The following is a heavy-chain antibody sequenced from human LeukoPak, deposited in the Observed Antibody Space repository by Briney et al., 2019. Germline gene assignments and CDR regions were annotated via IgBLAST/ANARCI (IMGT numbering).Heavy chain of an antibody. CDR3: ARGESIAAADPFDY. D-gene: IGHD6-13*01. CDR1: GGTFSSYA. CDR2: IIPIFGTA. Sequence: SVKVSCKASGGTFSSYAISWVRQAPGQGLEWMGRIIPIFGTANYAQKFQGRVTITTDESTSTAYMEPSSLRSEDTAVYYCARGESIAAADPFDYWGQGTLVTVSS. J-gene: IGHJ4*02. V-gene: IGHV1-69*05.